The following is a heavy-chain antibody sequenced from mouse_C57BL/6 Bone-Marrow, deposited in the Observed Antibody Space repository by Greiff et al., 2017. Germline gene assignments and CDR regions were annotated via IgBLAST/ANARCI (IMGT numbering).Heavy chain of an antibody. Sequence: DVMLVESGGGLVKPGGSLKLSCAASGFTFSSYAMSWVRQTPEKRLEWVATISDGGSYTYYPDNVKGRFTISRDNAKNNLYLQMSHLKSEDTAMYYCERGAYGSSYGYFDVWGTGTTVTVSS. V-gene: IGHV5-4*03. CDR2: ISDGGSYT. CDR3: ERGAYGSSYGYFDV. J-gene: IGHJ1*03. D-gene: IGHD1-1*01. CDR1: GFTFSSYA.